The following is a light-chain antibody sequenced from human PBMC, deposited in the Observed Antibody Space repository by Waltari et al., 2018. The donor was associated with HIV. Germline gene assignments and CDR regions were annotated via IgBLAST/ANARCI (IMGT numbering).Light chain of an antibody. J-gene: IGLJ3*02. Sequence: QSVLTPPPSASGTPGQSVTISCSGSSYNLGSNTVNWYQQFPGTAPKLLIYINSQRPSGVPDRFSGSKSGTSASLAISGLQSEDEAVYYCAAWDDSLDGWVFGGGTNLTVL. V-gene: IGLV1-44*01. CDR1: SYNLGSNT. CDR2: INS. CDR3: AAWDDSLDGWV.